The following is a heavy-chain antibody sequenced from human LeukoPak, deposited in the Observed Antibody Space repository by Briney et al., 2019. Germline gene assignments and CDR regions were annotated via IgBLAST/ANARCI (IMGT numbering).Heavy chain of an antibody. CDR2: IYHSGST. Sequence: SQTLSLTCTVSGGSISSGGYYWSWIRQPPGKGLEWIGYIYHSGSTYYNPSLKSRVTISVDRSKNQFSLKLSSVTAADTAVYYCARTNYRIGGFDPWGQGTLVTVSS. V-gene: IGHV4-30-2*01. D-gene: IGHD1-7*01. CDR1: GGSISSGGYY. J-gene: IGHJ5*02. CDR3: ARTNYRIGGFDP.